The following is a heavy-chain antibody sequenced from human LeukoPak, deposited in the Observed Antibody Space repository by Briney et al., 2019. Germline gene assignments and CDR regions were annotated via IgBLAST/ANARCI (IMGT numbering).Heavy chain of an antibody. CDR2: INPNSGGT. Sequence: ASVKVSCKASGYTFTGYYMHWVRQAPGRGLEWMGWINPNSGGTNYVQKFQGRVTMTRDTSISTAYMELSRLRSDDTAVYYCARWLGWDIVLMVYALDYWGQGTLVTVSS. V-gene: IGHV1-2*02. J-gene: IGHJ4*02. CDR1: GYTFTGYY. D-gene: IGHD2-8*01. CDR3: ARWLGWDIVLMVYALDY.